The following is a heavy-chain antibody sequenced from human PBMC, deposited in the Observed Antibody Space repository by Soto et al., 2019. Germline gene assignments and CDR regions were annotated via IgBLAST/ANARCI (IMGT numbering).Heavy chain of an antibody. J-gene: IGHJ3*02. CDR3: ATVPYSGTTDAFDI. Sequence: ASVKVSCKVSGYTLTELSMHWVRQAPGKGLEWMGGFDPEDGETIYAQKFQGRVTMTEDTSTDTAYMELSSLRSEDTAVYYCATVPYSGTTDAFDIWGQGTMVTVSS. CDR2: FDPEDGET. V-gene: IGHV1-24*01. D-gene: IGHD1-1*01. CDR1: GYTLTELS.